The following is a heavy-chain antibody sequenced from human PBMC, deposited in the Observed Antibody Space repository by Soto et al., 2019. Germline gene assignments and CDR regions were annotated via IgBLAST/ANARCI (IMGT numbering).Heavy chain of an antibody. CDR2: IYHSGST. J-gene: IGHJ4*02. Sequence: QLQLQESGSGLVKPSQTPSLTCGVSGGSISSGGYSWSWIRQPPGKGLEWIGYIYHSGSTYNNPSLKSRVTISVDRSKNQFSLKLSSVTAADTAVYYCARANPTGAFDYWGQGTLVTVSS. CDR1: GGSISSGGYS. V-gene: IGHV4-30-2*01. CDR3: ARANPTGAFDY. D-gene: IGHD2-8*02.